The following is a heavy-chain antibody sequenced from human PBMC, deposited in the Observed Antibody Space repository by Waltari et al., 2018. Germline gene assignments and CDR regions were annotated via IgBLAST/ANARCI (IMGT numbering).Heavy chain of an antibody. V-gene: IGHV4-39*01. D-gene: IGHD4-17*01. J-gene: IGHJ4*02. CDR2: IYYSGGT. CDR1: GGSISSSSYY. Sequence: QLQLQESGPGLVKPSETLSLTCTVSGGSISSSSYYWGWIRQPPGKGLEWIGRIYYSGGTYYTPSLKSRVTISVDTSKNQFALKLSSVTAADTAVYYCARHDYGDYAQGDYWGQGTLVTVSS. CDR3: ARHDYGDYAQGDY.